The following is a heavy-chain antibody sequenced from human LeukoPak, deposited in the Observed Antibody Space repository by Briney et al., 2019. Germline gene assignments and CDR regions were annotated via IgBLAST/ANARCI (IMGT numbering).Heavy chain of an antibody. CDR1: GFTFSSYA. V-gene: IGHV3-64*04. J-gene: IGHJ4*02. CDR2: ISSNGGST. CDR3: AKAIDFWSGYYDY. D-gene: IGHD3-3*01. Sequence: GGSLRLSCSASGFTFSSYAMHWVRQAPGKGLEYVSAISSNGGSTYYADSVKGRFTISRDNSKNTLYLQMNSLRAEDTAVYYCAKAIDFWSGYYDYWGQGTLVTVSS.